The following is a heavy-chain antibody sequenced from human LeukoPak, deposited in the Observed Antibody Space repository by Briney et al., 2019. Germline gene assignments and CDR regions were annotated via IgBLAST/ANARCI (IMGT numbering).Heavy chain of an antibody. CDR2: IYDGGST. V-gene: IGHV4-59*12. CDR1: GGSISSYY. CDR3: ARDFSSSSTVYYYYYMDV. D-gene: IGHD6-6*01. J-gene: IGHJ6*03. Sequence: SETLSLTCTVSGGSISSYYWSWIRQPPGKGLEWIGYIYDGGSTNYNPSLKSRVTISIDTSKNHFSLKLSSVTAADTAIYYCARDFSSSSTVYYYYYMDVWGKGTTVTVSS.